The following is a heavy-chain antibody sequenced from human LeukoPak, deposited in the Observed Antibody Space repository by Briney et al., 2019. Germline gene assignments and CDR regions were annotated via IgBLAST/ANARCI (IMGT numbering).Heavy chain of an antibody. CDR3: ARDIAVAATGGAFDY. D-gene: IGHD2-15*01. V-gene: IGHV3-43*01. J-gene: IGHJ4*02. Sequence: GGSLRLSCAASGFTFNGYTMYWVRQPPGKGLEWVSLLTWNADRTYYADSVKGRFTISRDNSKNSLYLQMNSLKIEDTALYYCARDIAVAATGGAFDYWGQGTLVTVSS. CDR1: GFTFNGYT. CDR2: LTWNADRT.